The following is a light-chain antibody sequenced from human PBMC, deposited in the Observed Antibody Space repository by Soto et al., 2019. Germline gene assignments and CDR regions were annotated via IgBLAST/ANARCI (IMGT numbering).Light chain of an antibody. CDR3: QPYGPAPWT. J-gene: IGKJ1*01. Sequence: EIVLTQSAGTLSLSPGERATLSCRASQTVSGSYLAWFQQKPGQAPRLLIYAASTRATGVPDRFSGSGSATDFSLTINTLEPEDFAVYYCQPYGPAPWTFGKGTKVEIK. CDR2: AAS. CDR1: QTVSGSY. V-gene: IGKV3-20*01.